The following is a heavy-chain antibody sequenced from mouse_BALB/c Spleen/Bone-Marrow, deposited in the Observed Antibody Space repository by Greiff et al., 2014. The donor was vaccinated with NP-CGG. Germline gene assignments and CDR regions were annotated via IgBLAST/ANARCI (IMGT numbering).Heavy chain of an antibody. J-gene: IGHJ2*01. CDR2: ISSGGSYT. D-gene: IGHD2-4*01. V-gene: IGHV5-6*02. Sequence: DVKLVESGGDLVKPGGSLKLSCAASGFTFSSYGMSWVRQIPDKRLEWVATISSGGSYTFYPDSVKGRSTISRDNAKNTLNLQMTSLKSEDTAMYYCARRRDYDYFDYWGQGTTLTVSS. CDR3: ARRRDYDYFDY. CDR1: GFTFSSYG.